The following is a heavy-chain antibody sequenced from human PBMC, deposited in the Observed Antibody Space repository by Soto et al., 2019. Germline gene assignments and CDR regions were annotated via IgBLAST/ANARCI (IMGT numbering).Heavy chain of an antibody. CDR3: ARLNHFMDV. CDR2: LHSDGRT. CDR1: GFTVSVNF. V-gene: IGHV3-53*04. Sequence: ELQLVDSGGGLVRPGESLRLSCVASGFTVSVNFMIWVRQAPGKGLEWVSILHSDGRTYYADSVKGRFTISRHNSKNTLYLQMESLRPEDTAVYFCARLNHFMDVWGKGTTVTVSS. J-gene: IGHJ6*03.